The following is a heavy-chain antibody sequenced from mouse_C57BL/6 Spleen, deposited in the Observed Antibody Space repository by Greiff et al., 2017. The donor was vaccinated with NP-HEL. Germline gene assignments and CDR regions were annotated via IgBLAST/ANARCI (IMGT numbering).Heavy chain of an antibody. V-gene: IGHV1-81*01. Sequence: QVQLQQSGAELARPGASVKLSYKASGYTFTSYGISWVKQRTGQGLEWIGEIYPRSGNTYYNEKFKGKATLTADKSSSTAYMELRSLTSEDSAVYFCARRTAQATGYAMDYWGQGTSVTVSS. CDR2: IYPRSGNT. CDR3: ARRTAQATGYAMDY. D-gene: IGHD3-2*02. CDR1: GYTFTSYG. J-gene: IGHJ4*01.